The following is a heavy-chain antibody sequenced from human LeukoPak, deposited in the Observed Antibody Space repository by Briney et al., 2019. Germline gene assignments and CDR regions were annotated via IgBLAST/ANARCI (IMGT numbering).Heavy chain of an antibody. Sequence: PGGSLRLSCAVSGFTFSSYSMNWVRQAPGKGLEWVSYITSGSGTIYYADSVRGRFTISRDNAKNSLYLQMNSLRAEDTAVYYCASLHQNIAAASWGQGTLVTVSS. CDR3: ASLHQNIAAAS. V-gene: IGHV3-48*01. CDR1: GFTFSSYS. J-gene: IGHJ4*02. CDR2: ITSGSGTI. D-gene: IGHD6-25*01.